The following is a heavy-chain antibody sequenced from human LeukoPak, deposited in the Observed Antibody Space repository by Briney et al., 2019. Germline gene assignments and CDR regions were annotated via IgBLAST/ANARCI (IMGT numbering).Heavy chain of an antibody. D-gene: IGHD2-2*02. CDR3: AKALTYCSSTSCYTVYYYYYGMDV. CDR2: IIRSSSTI. V-gene: IGHV3-48*02. J-gene: IGHJ6*02. Sequence: GGSLSLSCAASGFTFGSYSMNWVGQAPGKGLGWVSYIIRSSSTIYYADSVKGRFTISRDNAKNSLYLQMNSLRDEDTAVYDCAKALTYCSSTSCYTVYYYYYGMDVWGQGTTVTVSS. CDR1: GFTFGSYS.